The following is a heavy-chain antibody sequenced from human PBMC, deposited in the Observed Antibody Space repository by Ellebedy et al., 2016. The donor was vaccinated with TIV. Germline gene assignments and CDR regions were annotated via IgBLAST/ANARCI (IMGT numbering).Heavy chain of an antibody. V-gene: IGHV5-51*01. D-gene: IGHD3-9*01. J-gene: IGHJ6*02. CDR2: IYPGDSDT. CDR1: GYSFTSYW. Sequence: GESLKISXKGSGYSFTSYWIGWVRQMPGKGLEWMGIIYPGDSDTRYSPSFQGQVTISADKSISTAYLRWSSLKASDTAMYYCATGGYYDILTGYYYYGMDVWGQGTTVTVSS. CDR3: ATGGYYDILTGYYYYGMDV.